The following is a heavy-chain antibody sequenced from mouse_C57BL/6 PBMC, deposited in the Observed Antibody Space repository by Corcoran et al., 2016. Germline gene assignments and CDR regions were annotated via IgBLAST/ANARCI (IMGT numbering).Heavy chain of an antibody. CDR3: ARGGLGYFDY. Sequence: QVQLQQSGAELVKPGASVKISCKASGYAFRSYWMNWGKQRPGKGLEWIGQIYPGAGDTNYNGKFKGKATLTADKSSSTAYMQLSSLTSEDSAVYFCARGGLGYFDYWGQGTTLTVSS. V-gene: IGHV1-80*01. CDR1: GYAFRSYW. D-gene: IGHD3-1*01. J-gene: IGHJ2*01. CDR2: IYPGAGDT.